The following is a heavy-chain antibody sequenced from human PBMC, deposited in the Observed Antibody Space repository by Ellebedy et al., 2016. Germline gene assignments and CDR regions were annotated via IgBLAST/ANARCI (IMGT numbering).Heavy chain of an antibody. D-gene: IGHD4-17*01. CDR3: ARDYGDYGLGGLWVDTLDY. CDR2: ISSSSSYI. Sequence: GESLKISXAASGFTFSSYSMNWVRQAPGKGLEWVSSISSSSSYIYYADSVKGRFTISRDNAKNSLYLQMNSLRAEDTAVYYCARDYGDYGLGGLWVDTLDYWGQGTLVTVSS. V-gene: IGHV3-21*01. CDR1: GFTFSSYS. J-gene: IGHJ4*02.